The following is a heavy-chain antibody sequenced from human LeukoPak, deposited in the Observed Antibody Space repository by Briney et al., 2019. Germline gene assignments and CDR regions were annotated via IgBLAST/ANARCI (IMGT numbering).Heavy chain of an antibody. V-gene: IGHV3-21*01. D-gene: IGHD3-3*01. CDR1: GFTFSSYS. Sequence: GGSLRLSCAASGFTFSSYSMNWVRQAPGKGLEWVSSISSSSSYIYYADSVKGRFTISRDNSKNTLYLQMNSLRAEDTAVYYCAKSGEAGVVISVGYWGQGTLVTVSS. CDR3: AKSGEAGVVISVGY. J-gene: IGHJ4*02. CDR2: ISSSSSYI.